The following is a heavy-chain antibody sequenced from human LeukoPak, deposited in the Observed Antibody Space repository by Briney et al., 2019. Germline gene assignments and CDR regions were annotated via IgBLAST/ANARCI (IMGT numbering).Heavy chain of an antibody. J-gene: IGHJ5*02. CDR2: IYTSGST. CDR1: GVSISSGSYY. Sequence: SQTLSLTCTVSGVSISSGSYYWSWIRQPAGKGLEWIGRIYTSGSTNYNPSLKSRATISVDTSKNQFSLKLSSVTAADTAVYYCARVTYYYDSSGYGIDPWGRGTLVTVSS. D-gene: IGHD3-22*01. V-gene: IGHV4-61*02. CDR3: ARVTYYYDSSGYGIDP.